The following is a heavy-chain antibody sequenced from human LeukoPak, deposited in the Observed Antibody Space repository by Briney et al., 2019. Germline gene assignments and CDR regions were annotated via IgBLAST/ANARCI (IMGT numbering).Heavy chain of an antibody. CDR2: IHYSGST. V-gene: IGHV4-39*01. CDR3: ARRIAVGWFDP. Sequence: SETLSLTCTVSGGSISSSSYYWGWIRQPPGKGLEWIGSIHYSGSTYYNPSLKSRVTISVDTSKNQFSLKLSSVTAADTAVYYCARRIAVGWFDPWGQGTLVTVAS. D-gene: IGHD6-19*01. CDR1: GGSISSSSYY. J-gene: IGHJ5*02.